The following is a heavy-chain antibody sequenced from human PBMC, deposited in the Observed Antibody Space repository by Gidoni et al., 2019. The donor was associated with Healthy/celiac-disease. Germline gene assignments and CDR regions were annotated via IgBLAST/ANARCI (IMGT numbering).Heavy chain of an antibody. D-gene: IGHD2-21*02. V-gene: IGHV3-53*01. Sequence: EVQLVESGGGLIQPGGSLRLSCAASGFTVSSNYMSWVRQAPGKGLEWVSVIYSGGSTYYADSVKGRFTISRDNSKNTLYLQMNSLRAEDTAVYYCARAWGGCGGDCEWWFDPWGQGTLVTVSS. CDR1: GFTVSSNY. J-gene: IGHJ5*02. CDR2: IYSGGST. CDR3: ARAWGGCGGDCEWWFDP.